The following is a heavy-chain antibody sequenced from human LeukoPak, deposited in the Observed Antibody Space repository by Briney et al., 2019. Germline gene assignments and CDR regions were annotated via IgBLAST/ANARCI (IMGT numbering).Heavy chain of an antibody. CDR3: ARYQLLYVAGFDP. Sequence: SETLSLTCTVSGGSISSGDYYWSWIRQPPGKGLEWIGYIYYSGSTYYNPSLKSRVTISVDTSKNQFSLKLSSVTAADTAVYYCARYQLLYVAGFDPWGKGPLVTVSS. CDR1: GGSISSGDYY. D-gene: IGHD2-2*02. CDR2: IYYSGST. V-gene: IGHV4-30-4*08. J-gene: IGHJ5*02.